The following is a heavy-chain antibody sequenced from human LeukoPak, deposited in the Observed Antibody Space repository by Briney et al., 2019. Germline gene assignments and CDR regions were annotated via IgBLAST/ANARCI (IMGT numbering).Heavy chain of an antibody. J-gene: IGHJ6*02. CDR3: AKARRYYGSGSYYPLTLNYYYYGMDV. V-gene: IGHV3-30*02. CDR2: MGYDGSNK. D-gene: IGHD3-10*01. Sequence: PGGSLRLSCAASGFTFSSYGMHWIRQAPGKGLEWVAFMGYDGSNKYYPASVKGRFTISRDNSKNTMYLQMNSLRAEDTAVYYCAKARRYYGSGSYYPLTLNYYYYGMDVWGQGTTVTVSS. CDR1: GFTFSSYG.